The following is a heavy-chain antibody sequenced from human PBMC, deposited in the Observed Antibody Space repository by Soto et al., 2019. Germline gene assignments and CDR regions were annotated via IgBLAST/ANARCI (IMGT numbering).Heavy chain of an antibody. D-gene: IGHD3-22*01. CDR1: GFTFSSYS. CDR2: ISSSSSYI. V-gene: IGHV3-21*01. Sequence: GGSLRLSCAASGFTFSSYSMNWVRQAPGKGLEWVSSISSSSSYIYYADSVKGRFTISRDNAKNSLYLQMNSLRAEDTAVYYCARAGYDSSGYYFFDYWGQGTLVTVSS. J-gene: IGHJ4*02. CDR3: ARAGYDSSGYYFFDY.